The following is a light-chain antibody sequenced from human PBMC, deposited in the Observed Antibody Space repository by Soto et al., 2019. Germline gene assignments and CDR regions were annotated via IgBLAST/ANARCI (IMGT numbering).Light chain of an antibody. CDR3: LSWDSSLRAGV. J-gene: IGLJ2*01. V-gene: IGLV1-51*01. CDR1: TSNIGNNY. Sequence: QSVLTQPPSVSAAPGQKVTISCSGSTSNIGNNYVSWYQQVPGTAPKLLIYDSNKQPSGIPDRFSGSKSGTSATLGITGLQTGDEADYYCLSWDSSLRAGVFGGGTKLTVL. CDR2: DSN.